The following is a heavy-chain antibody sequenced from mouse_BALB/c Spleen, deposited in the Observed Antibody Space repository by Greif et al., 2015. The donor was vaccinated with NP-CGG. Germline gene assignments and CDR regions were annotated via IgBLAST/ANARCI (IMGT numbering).Heavy chain of an antibody. V-gene: IGHV1S81*02. D-gene: IGHD1-2*01. J-gene: IGHJ2*01. CDR1: GYTFTSYW. CDR3: AGSLLRRGGYFDY. Sequence: QVQLQQPGAELVKPGASVKLSCKASGYTFTSYWMHWVKQRPGQGLEWIGEINPSNGRTNYNEKFKSKATLTVDKSSSTAYMQLSSLTSEDSAVYYCAGSLLRRGGYFDYWGQGTTLTVSS. CDR2: INPSNGRT.